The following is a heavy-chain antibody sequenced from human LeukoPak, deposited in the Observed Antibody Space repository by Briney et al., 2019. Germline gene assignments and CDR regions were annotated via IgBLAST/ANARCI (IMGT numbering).Heavy chain of an antibody. D-gene: IGHD2-2*01. J-gene: IGHJ4*02. Sequence: PGGSLRLSCAASGFSFSSHAMNWVRQAPGKGLEWVSTISNGGTYIYYADSVKGRFTISRDNSKNTLYLQMNSLRAEDTATYYCAKRLYCSKTCYGFDYWGRGTLVTVSS. CDR3: AKRLYCSKTCYGFDY. CDR2: ISNGGTYI. CDR1: GFSFSSHA. V-gene: IGHV3-23*01.